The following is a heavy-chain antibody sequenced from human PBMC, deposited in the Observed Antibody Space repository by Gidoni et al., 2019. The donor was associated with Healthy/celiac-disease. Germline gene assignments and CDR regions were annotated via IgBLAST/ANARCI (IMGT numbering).Heavy chain of an antibody. J-gene: IGHJ5*02. Sequence: QGQLGQSGAEVKKPGAAVKVSCKASGGTLSSYAISWVRQAPGQGLEWMGWIIPIFCTANYAQQFQGSVTITADDSPSTAYLELSSLRSEDTAVYYCVTCSGGSCYKSWFDPWGQGTLVTVSS. V-gene: IGHV1-69*01. D-gene: IGHD2-15*01. CDR3: VTCSGGSCYKSWFDP. CDR1: GGTLSSYA. CDR2: IIPIFCTA.